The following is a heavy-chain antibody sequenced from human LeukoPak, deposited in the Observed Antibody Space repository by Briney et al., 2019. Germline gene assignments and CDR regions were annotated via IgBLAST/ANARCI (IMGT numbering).Heavy chain of an antibody. V-gene: IGHV4-61*02. CDR3: AGGRGGGDSIDY. CDR1: GGSISSGSYY. D-gene: IGHD2-21*02. J-gene: IGHJ4*02. Sequence: PSQTLSLTCTVSGGSISSGSYYWSWIRQPAGKGLEWIGRIYTSGSTNYNPSLKSRVTISVDTSKNQFSLKLSSVTAADTAVYYCAGGRGGGDSIDYWGQGTLVTVSS. CDR2: IYTSGST.